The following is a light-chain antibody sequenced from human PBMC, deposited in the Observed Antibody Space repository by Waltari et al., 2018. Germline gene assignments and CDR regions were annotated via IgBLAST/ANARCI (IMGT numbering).Light chain of an antibody. Sequence: EIVLTQSPGTLSLSPGERATLSCRASQSVSSGYLAWYQQKPGQAPRLPIYGASSRATGIPDRFSGSGSGTDFTLTISRLEPEDFAVYYCQQYGSSPRLTFGGGTKVEIK. CDR2: GAS. J-gene: IGKJ4*01. CDR1: QSVSSGY. V-gene: IGKV3-20*01. CDR3: QQYGSSPRLT.